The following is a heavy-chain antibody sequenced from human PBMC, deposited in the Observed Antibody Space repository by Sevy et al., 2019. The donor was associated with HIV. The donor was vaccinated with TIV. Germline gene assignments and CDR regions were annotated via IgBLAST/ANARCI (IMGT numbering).Heavy chain of an antibody. Sequence: ASVKVSCKASGYNFNNYYIHWVRRAPGQGLQWMGVINPTSSSTYYPPKFQGRVTMTRDTSTSPVSLDLSSLRSEDTAVYYCARGDGTGRCFDSWGQGTLVTVSS. CDR2: INPTSSST. CDR3: ARGDGTGRCFDS. D-gene: IGHD1-26*01. CDR1: GYNFNNYY. J-gene: IGHJ4*02. V-gene: IGHV1-46*02.